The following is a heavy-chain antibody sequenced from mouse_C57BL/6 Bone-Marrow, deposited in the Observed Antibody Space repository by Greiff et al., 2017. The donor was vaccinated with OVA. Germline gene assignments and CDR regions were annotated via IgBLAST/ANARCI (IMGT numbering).Heavy chain of an antibody. J-gene: IGHJ2*01. CDR3: ARGGYYYGSSRDY. Sequence: VQLQQSGAELVKPGASVKMSCKASGYTFTSYWITWVKQRPGQGLEWIGDIYPGSGSTNYNEKFKSKATLTVDKSSSTAYMQLSSLTSEDSAVYYCARGGYYYGSSRDYWGQGTTLTVSS. CDR1: GYTFTSYW. V-gene: IGHV1-55*01. D-gene: IGHD1-1*01. CDR2: IYPGSGST.